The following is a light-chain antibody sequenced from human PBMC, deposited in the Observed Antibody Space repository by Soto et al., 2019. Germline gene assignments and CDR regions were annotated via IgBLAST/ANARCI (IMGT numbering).Light chain of an antibody. CDR2: DAS. Sequence: DIQMTQSPSSLSASVGDRVTITCQASQDISNYLNWYQQKPGKAPKLLIYDASNLETGVPSRFSGSGSGTDFTFTISSLQPEDIATYYWQQDDNLPPFPFDPGTKVDIK. CDR3: QQDDNLPPFP. V-gene: IGKV1-33*01. J-gene: IGKJ3*01. CDR1: QDISNY.